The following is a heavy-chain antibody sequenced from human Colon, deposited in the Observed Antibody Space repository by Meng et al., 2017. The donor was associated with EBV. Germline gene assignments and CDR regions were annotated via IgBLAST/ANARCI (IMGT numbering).Heavy chain of an antibody. CDR1: GGSINSGDYY. J-gene: IGHJ4*02. V-gene: IGHV4-30-4*01. D-gene: IGHD1-26*01. Sequence: QVRLQVSGPGLVKPSQTLSLTCTVPGGSINSGDYYWSWIRQPPGKGLEWIGYIYYTGSTYYNPSLKSRVTISMDTSKNQFSLRLNSATAADTAVYYCAREKVGWQDCWGQGTLVTVSS. CDR3: AREKVGWQDC. CDR2: IYYTGST.